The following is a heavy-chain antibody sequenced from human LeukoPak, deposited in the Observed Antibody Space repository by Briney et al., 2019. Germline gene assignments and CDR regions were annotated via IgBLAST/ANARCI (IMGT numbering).Heavy chain of an antibody. J-gene: IGHJ4*02. V-gene: IGHV4-59*01. Sequence: SETLSLTCTVSGGSISSYYWSWVRQPPGKGMEGIGYIYYSGITNYNPSLTSRVTISVDTSKTQFSLTLSSVSAADTAVYYCARGPGYYDILAGYLSFDYWGQGTLVTVSS. CDR2: IYYSGIT. D-gene: IGHD3-9*01. CDR1: GGSISSYY. CDR3: ARGPGYYDILAGYLSFDY.